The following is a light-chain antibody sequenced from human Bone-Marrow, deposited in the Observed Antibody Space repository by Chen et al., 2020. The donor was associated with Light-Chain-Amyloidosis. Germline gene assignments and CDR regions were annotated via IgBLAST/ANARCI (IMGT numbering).Light chain of an antibody. V-gene: IGLV6-57*01. J-gene: IGLJ3*02. CDR2: EDD. Sequence: NFMLTQPHSVSESPGKTVIISCTRSSGSILTNYVQWYQQRPGSSPTTVIYEDDQRPSGLPDRFSGSIDRSSNSASLTISRLKTEDEADYYCQSYQGSSQGVFGGGTKLTVL. CDR1: SGSILTNY. CDR3: QSYQGSSQGV.